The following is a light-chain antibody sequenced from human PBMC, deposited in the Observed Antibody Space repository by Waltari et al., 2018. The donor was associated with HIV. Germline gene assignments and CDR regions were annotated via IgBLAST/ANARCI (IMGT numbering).Light chain of an antibody. CDR1: QSLLHSDGDTY. Sequence: DIVVTPTPLSAPVTLGQPASISCTSSQSLLHSDGDTYLNWLQLKPRQPPRLLIYTVSKRFSAVPDSFSGSGAGADFNLYFRRVETEDVGVYVCMQDTTFPWKFGRGTKVEI. CDR2: TVS. V-gene: IGKV2-24*01. J-gene: IGKJ1*01. CDR3: MQDTTFPWK.